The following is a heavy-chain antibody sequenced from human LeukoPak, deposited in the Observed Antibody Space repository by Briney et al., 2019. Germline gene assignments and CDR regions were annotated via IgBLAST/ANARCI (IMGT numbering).Heavy chain of an antibody. CDR2: IKQDGSEK. J-gene: IGHJ6*03. CDR1: EFIFKNYG. Sequence: PGGSLRLSCAASEFIFKNYGMNWVRQAPGKGLEWVANIKQDGSEKYYVDSVKGRFTISRDNAKNSLYLQMNSLRAEDTAVYYCARVKGGSGWYSGYYYYMDVWGKGTTVTISS. V-gene: IGHV3-7*01. CDR3: ARVKGGSGWYSGYYYYMDV. D-gene: IGHD6-19*01.